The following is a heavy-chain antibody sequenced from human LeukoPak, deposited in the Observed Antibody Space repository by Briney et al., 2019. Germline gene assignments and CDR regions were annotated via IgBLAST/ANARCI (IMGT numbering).Heavy chain of an antibody. J-gene: IGHJ6*02. Sequence: SETLSLTCTVSGGSISSSSYYWGWIRQPPGKGLEWIGSIYYSGSTYYNPSLKSRVTISVDTSKNQFSLNVTSVTAADTAVYYCVNYGGTYYYYYGMDVWGQGTTVTVSS. V-gene: IGHV4-39*01. CDR3: VNYGGTYYYYYGMDV. CDR2: IYYSGST. CDR1: GGSISSSSYY. D-gene: IGHD4-23*01.